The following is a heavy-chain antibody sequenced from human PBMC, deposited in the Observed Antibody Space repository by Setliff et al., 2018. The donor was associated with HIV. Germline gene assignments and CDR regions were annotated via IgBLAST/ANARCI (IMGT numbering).Heavy chain of an antibody. CDR2: IKQDGSDK. Sequence: PGGSLRLSCAASGFAFSGHQMSWVRQDPGKGLEWVAKIKQDGSDKYYVDSVKGRFTIPRDNAKNSLYLQMSSLRAEDTAVYYCARRAYCSSSTCFDNWGQGTLVTVSS. CDR1: GFAFSGHQ. CDR3: ARRAYCSSSTCFDN. J-gene: IGHJ4*02. V-gene: IGHV3-7*01. D-gene: IGHD2-2*01.